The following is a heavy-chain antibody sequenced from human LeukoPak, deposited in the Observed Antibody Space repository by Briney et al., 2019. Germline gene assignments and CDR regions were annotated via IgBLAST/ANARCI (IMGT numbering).Heavy chain of an antibody. J-gene: IGHJ3*02. CDR2: ISGSGGSK. Sequence: GGSLRLSCAASGFTFSTFAMSWVRQAPGKGLEWVSTISGSGGSKYYADSVKGRFTISRDNTKNTQYMQMKRLRAEDTAVYYCAKGFVTDSSGYSAVFAFDIWGQGTMVTVPS. CDR1: GFTFSTFA. V-gene: IGHV3-23*01. D-gene: IGHD3-22*01. CDR3: AKGFVTDSSGYSAVFAFDI.